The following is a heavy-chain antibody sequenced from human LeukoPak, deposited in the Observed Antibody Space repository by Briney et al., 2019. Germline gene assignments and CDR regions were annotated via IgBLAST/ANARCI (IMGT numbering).Heavy chain of an antibody. CDR3: ARGPFVRSYLDY. CDR1: GGSFSGYY. V-gene: IGHV4-34*01. CDR2: INHSGST. J-gene: IGHJ4*02. D-gene: IGHD1-14*01. Sequence: SETLSLTCAVYGGSFSGYYWSWIRQPPGKGLEWIGEINHSGSTNYNPSLKSRVTISVDTSKNQFSLKLSSVTAADTAVYYCARGPFVRSYLDYWGQGTLVTVSS.